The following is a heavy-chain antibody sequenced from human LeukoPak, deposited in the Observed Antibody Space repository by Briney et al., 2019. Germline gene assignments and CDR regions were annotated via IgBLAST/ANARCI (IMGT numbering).Heavy chain of an antibody. CDR3: VRRAHVDMPV. D-gene: IGHD2-2*01. CDR2: FYYDGST. J-gene: IGHJ3*01. Sequence: SETLSLTCTVSGGSLSSSSYYWAWIRRPPGKGLEWIGSFYYDGSTYYNPSLKSRVTVSVDTSKNQFSLRLTSVSAADTAFYYCVRRAHVDMPVWGQGTLVTVSS. V-gene: IGHV4-39*01. CDR1: GGSLSSSSYY.